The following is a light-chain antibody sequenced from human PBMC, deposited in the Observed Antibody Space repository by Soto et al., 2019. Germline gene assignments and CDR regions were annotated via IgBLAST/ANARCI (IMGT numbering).Light chain of an antibody. CDR1: QAINIY. Sequence: DIPMTQSPSSLYASVGDRVTITCRAGQAINIYLAWYQQKPGKVPKLLISAASTLQSGVPSRFSGSGSGTDFTLTIRSLQPEDVATYYCQKYGGAPLTFGGGTKVEIK. CDR2: AAS. V-gene: IGKV1-27*01. CDR3: QKYGGAPLT. J-gene: IGKJ4*01.